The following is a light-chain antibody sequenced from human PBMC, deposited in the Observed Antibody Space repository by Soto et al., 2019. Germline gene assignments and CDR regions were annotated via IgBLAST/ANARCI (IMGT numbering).Light chain of an antibody. CDR3: QQANSFPIT. V-gene: IGKV3-11*01. CDR2: DTS. CDR1: QSVSSY. J-gene: IGKJ5*01. Sequence: EIVLTQSPATLSLSPGERATLSCRASQSVSSYLAWYQQKPGQAPRLLIYDTSNRATGIPARFSGSGSGTDFTLTISSLEPEDFATYYCQQANSFPITFGQGTRLETK.